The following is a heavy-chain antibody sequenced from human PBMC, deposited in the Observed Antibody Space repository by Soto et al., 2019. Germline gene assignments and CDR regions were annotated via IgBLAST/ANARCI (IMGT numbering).Heavy chain of an antibody. CDR1: GFTFSNAW. V-gene: IGHV3-15*07. CDR2: IKSKTDGGAK. D-gene: IGHD3-22*01. CDR3: TTLTMLLVHDDC. Sequence: EVQLVESGGGLVKPGGSLRLSCAASGFTFSNAWMNWVRQAPGKGLEWVGRIKSKTDGGAKDYAAPVKGRLTISRDDSKNALYLKMNSLKTEDTAVYYCTTLTMLLVHDDCWGQGTLVTVSS. J-gene: IGHJ4*02.